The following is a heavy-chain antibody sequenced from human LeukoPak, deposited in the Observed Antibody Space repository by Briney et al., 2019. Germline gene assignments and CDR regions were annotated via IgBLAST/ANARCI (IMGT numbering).Heavy chain of an antibody. Sequence: ASMKVSCKASGYMFTGYYIHWVRQAPGQGLEWMGWINPNSGDTHYAQKFQDRVTVTRDKSTSTAYMELSRLTSDDTAVYFCAREGTIEVEDAVTGMLPYWGQGTLVTVSS. D-gene: IGHD2-15*01. J-gene: IGHJ4*02. CDR3: AREGTIEVEDAVTGMLPY. CDR1: GYMFTGYY. CDR2: INPNSGDT. V-gene: IGHV1-2*02.